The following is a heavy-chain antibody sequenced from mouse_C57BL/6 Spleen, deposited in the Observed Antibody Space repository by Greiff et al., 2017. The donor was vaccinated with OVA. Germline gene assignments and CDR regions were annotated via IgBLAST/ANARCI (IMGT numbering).Heavy chain of an antibody. Sequence: VQLQQSGAELARPGASVTMSCKASGYTFTSYTMHWVKPRPGQGLEWIGYINPSSGYTKYNQKFKDKATLTADKSSSTAYMQLSSLTSEDSAVYYCARGVTTVVATNFDYWGQGTTLTVSS. CDR2: INPSSGYT. CDR3: ARGVTTVVATNFDY. D-gene: IGHD1-1*01. J-gene: IGHJ2*01. V-gene: IGHV1-4*01. CDR1: GYTFTSYT.